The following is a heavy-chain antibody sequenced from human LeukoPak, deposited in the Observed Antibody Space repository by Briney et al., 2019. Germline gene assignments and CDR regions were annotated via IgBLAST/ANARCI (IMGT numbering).Heavy chain of an antibody. CDR1: GGTFSSYT. CDR2: IIPLFGTP. D-gene: IGHD3-22*01. CDR3: ARYYDSTGYYFLDH. V-gene: IGHV1-69*06. Sequence: GSSVKVSCKASGGTFSSYTISWVRQAPGQGLEWMGGIIPLFGTPDYAQKFQDRLTITADKSTSTAYMELSSLRSEDTAVYYCARYYDSTGYYFLDHWGQGILVTVSS. J-gene: IGHJ4*02.